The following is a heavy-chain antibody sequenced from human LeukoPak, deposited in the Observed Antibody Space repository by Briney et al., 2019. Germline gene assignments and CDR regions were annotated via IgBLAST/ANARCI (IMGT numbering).Heavy chain of an antibody. D-gene: IGHD3-22*01. CDR2: INSSGSTI. V-gene: IGHV3-11*01. Sequence: GGSLRLSCAASGFTLSDYYMSWIRQAPGKGLEWVSYINSSGSTIYYADSVKGRFTISRDNAKNSLYLQMNSLRAEDTAVYYCARGYYDSSGSLNYYYGMDVWGQGTTVTVSS. CDR1: GFTLSDYY. CDR3: ARGYYDSSGSLNYYYGMDV. J-gene: IGHJ6*02.